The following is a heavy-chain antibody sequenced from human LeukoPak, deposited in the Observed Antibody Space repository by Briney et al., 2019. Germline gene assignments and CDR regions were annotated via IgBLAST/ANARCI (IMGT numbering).Heavy chain of an antibody. V-gene: IGHV1-2*02. D-gene: IGHD3-22*01. Sequence: ASVKVSCKASGYTFSGYYMHWVRQAPGQGLEWMGWINPNSGGTNYAQKFQGRVTMTGDTSISTAYLELSSLTSDDTAVYYCARDLGYDSSGYHYWGQGTLVTVSS. J-gene: IGHJ4*02. CDR3: ARDLGYDSSGYHY. CDR2: INPNSGGT. CDR1: GYTFSGYY.